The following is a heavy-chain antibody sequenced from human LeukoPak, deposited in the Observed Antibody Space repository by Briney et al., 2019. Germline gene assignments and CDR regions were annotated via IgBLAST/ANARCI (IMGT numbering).Heavy chain of an antibody. CDR3: ARAGQSRAGY. CDR2: ISSSSSYI. V-gene: IGHV3-21*01. D-gene: IGHD6-25*01. Sequence: PGGYLRLSCAASGFTFSSYSMNWVRQAPGKGLEWVSSISSSSSYIYYADSVKGRFTISRDNAKNSLYLQMNSLRAEDTAVYYCARAGQSRAGYWGQGTLVTVSS. CDR1: GFTFSSYS. J-gene: IGHJ4*02.